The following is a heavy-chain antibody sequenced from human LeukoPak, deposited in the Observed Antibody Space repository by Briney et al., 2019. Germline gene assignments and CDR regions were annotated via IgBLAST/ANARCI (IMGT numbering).Heavy chain of an antibody. Sequence: ASVKVSCKASGYTFTGYYMHWVRQAPGQGLEWMGWINPNSGGTNYAQKLQGRVTMTTDTSTSTAYMELRSLRSDDTAVYYCARAEGVPAAIAYFDYWGQGTLVTVSS. D-gene: IGHD2-2*02. J-gene: IGHJ4*02. V-gene: IGHV1-2*02. CDR2: INPNSGGT. CDR1: GYTFTGYY. CDR3: ARAEGVPAAIAYFDY.